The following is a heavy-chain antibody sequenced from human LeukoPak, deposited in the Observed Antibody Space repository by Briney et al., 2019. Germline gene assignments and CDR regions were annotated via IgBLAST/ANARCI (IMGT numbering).Heavy chain of an antibody. V-gene: IGHV3-23*01. J-gene: IGHJ5*02. CDR2: ISGSGGST. Sequence: PGGSLRLSCAASGFTFSSYAMSWVRQAPGKGLEWVSAISGSGGSTYYADSVKGRFTISRDNSENTLYLQMNSLRAEDTAVYYCAREEGRWEWFDPWGQGTLVTVSS. D-gene: IGHD1-26*01. CDR3: AREEGRWEWFDP. CDR1: GFTFSSYA.